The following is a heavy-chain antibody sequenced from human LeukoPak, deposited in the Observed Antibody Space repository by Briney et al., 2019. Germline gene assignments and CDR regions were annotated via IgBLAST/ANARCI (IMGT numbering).Heavy chain of an antibody. CDR2: ISSGGGST. Sequence: GGSLRLSCAASGFTFSSYAMCWVRQAPGKGLEWVSSISSGGGSTYYADSVKGRFTISRDNSKNTLYLQMNSLRAEDAAVYYCVKDRTGNYVAWFDPWGQGTLVTVSS. J-gene: IGHJ5*02. D-gene: IGHD4-11*01. CDR3: VKDRTGNYVAWFDP. CDR1: GFTFSSYA. V-gene: IGHV3-23*01.